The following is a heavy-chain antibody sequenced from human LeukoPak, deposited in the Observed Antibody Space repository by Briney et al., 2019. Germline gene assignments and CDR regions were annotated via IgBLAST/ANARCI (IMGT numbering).Heavy chain of an antibody. J-gene: IGHJ4*02. CDR3: AADRLAAASFDY. D-gene: IGHD6-13*01. CDR2: IVVGSGNT. V-gene: IGHV1-58*02. Sequence: SVKVSCKASGFTFTSSAMQWVRQARGQRLEWIGWIVVGSGNTNYAQKSQERVTITRDMSTSTAYMELSSLRSEDTAVYYCAADRLAAASFDYWGQGTLVTVSS. CDR1: GFTFTSSA.